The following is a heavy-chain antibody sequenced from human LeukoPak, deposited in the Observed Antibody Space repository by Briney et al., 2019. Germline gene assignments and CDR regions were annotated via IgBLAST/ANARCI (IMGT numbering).Heavy chain of an antibody. V-gene: IGHV3-21*01. Sequence: PGGSLRLSCAASGFTFSSYSMNWVRQAPGKGLEWVSSISSSSSYIYYADSVKGRFTISRDNAKNSLYLQMNSLRAEDTAVYYCARGALGHSHGYYYFDYWGQGTLVTVSS. J-gene: IGHJ4*02. CDR1: GFTFSSYS. D-gene: IGHD5-18*01. CDR2: ISSSSSYI. CDR3: ARGALGHSHGYYYFDY.